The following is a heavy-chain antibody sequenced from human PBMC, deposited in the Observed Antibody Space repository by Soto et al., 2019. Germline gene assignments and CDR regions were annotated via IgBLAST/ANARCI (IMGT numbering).Heavy chain of an antibody. CDR1: GFTFRNHG. D-gene: IGHD6-6*01. CDR3: ARDIASRRFDY. J-gene: IGHJ4*02. Sequence: AGGSLRLSCAAAGFTFRNHGMHWVRQAPGKGLEWVAVIWYDGSDEYYGDSVKGRFTISRDNSKNTLFLQMNSLRVEDTAMYFCARDIASRRFDYLGQGTLVTVSS. V-gene: IGHV3-33*01. CDR2: IWYDGSDE.